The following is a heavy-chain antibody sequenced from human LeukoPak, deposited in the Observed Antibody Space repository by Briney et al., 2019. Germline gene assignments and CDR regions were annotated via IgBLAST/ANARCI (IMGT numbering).Heavy chain of an antibody. J-gene: IGHJ3*02. V-gene: IGHV4-59*01. D-gene: IGHD3-3*01. CDR2: IYYSGST. CDR1: SGSISSYY. CDR3: ARGIDYDFWSGFHDAFDI. Sequence: PSETLSLTCTVSSGSISSYYWSWIRQPPGKGLEWIGYIYYSGSTNYNPSLKSRVTISVDTSKNQFSLKLSSVTAADTAVYYCARGIDYDFWSGFHDAFDIWGQGTMVTVSS.